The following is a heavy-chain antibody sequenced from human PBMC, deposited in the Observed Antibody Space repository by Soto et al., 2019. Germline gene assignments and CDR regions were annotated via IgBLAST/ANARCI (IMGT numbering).Heavy chain of an antibody. V-gene: IGHV3-74*01. CDR1: GFTVTSYW. D-gene: IGHD5-12*01. J-gene: IGHJ4*02. CDR3: ARGNTGYGNFDY. CDR2: TSPAGSST. Sequence: DVQLVESGGGIVQPGGSLRLSCAAAGFTVTSYWMHWGSQAPGKGLVWVSRTSPAGSSTYYADFVRGRFTISKATAKNTLYMQINSLGAEDTAVYYCARGNTGYGNFDYWGQGTLVTVSS.